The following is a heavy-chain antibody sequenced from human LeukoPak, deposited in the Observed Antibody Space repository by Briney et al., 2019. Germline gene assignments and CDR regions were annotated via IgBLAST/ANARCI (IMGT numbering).Heavy chain of an antibody. CDR2: ISGSGGST. V-gene: IGHV3-23*01. CDR3: AKSIVVVPAATTY. CDR1: GFTFSSYA. D-gene: IGHD2-2*01. Sequence: GGSLRLSCAASGFTFSSYAMSWVRQAPGKGLEWVSAISGSGGSTYYADSVKGRFTISRDNSKNTLYLQMNNLRAEDTAVYYCAKSIVVVPAATTYWGQGTLVTVSS. J-gene: IGHJ4*02.